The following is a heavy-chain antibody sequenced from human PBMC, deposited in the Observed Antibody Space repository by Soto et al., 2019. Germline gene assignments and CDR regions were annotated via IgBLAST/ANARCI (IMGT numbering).Heavy chain of an antibody. CDR2: IYYSGST. D-gene: IGHD6-13*01. CDR1: GGSISSYY. J-gene: IGHJ4*02. V-gene: IGHV4-59*08. CDR3: ARRYGSRSDY. Sequence: SETLSLTCTVSGGSISSYYWSWIRQPPGKGLEWIGYIYYSGSTNYNPSLKSRVTISVDTSKNQFSLKLSSVTAADTAVYYCARRYGSRSDYWGQGTLVTVSS.